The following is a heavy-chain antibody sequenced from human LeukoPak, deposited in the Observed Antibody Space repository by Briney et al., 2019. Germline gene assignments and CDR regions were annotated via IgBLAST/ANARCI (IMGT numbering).Heavy chain of an antibody. Sequence: PSETLSLTCTVSGGSISSYYWSWIRQPPGKGLEWIGSIYYSGSTYYNPSLKSRVTISVDTSKNQFSLKLSSVTAADTAVYYCAARSGGSGWYFDYWGQGTLVTVSS. CDR1: GGSISSYY. CDR2: IYYSGST. CDR3: AARSGGSGWYFDY. J-gene: IGHJ4*02. D-gene: IGHD6-19*01. V-gene: IGHV4-59*05.